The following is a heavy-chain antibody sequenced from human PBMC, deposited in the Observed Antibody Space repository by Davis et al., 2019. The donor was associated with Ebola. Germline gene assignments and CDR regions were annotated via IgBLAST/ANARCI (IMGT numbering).Heavy chain of an antibody. V-gene: IGHV1-3*01. CDR3: ARDISLYYYGWFDP. J-gene: IGHJ5*02. CDR2: INAGNGNT. CDR1: GYTFTSYA. Sequence: ASVKVSCKASGYTFTSYAMHWVRQAPGQRLEWMGWINAGNGNTKYSQKFQGRVTITRDTSASTAYMELSSLRSEDTAVYYCARDISLYYYGWFDPWGQGTLVTVSS. D-gene: IGHD3-10*01.